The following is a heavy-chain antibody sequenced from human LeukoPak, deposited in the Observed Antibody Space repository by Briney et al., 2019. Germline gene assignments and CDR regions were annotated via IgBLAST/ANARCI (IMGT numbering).Heavy chain of an antibody. CDR2: ISSNGGST. J-gene: IGHJ4*02. CDR1: GFTFSSYA. Sequence: GGSLRLSCSASGFTFSSYAMHWVRQAPGKGLEYVSAISSNGGSTYYADSVKGRFTISRDNSKNTLYLQMSSLRAEDTAVYYCVKDRKKITMIVVVQYYFDYRGQGLQVTVSS. D-gene: IGHD3-22*01. CDR3: VKDRKKITMIVVVQYYFDY. V-gene: IGHV3-64D*09.